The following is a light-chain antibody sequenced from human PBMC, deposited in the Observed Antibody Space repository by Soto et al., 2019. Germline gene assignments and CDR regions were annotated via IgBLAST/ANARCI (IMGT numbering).Light chain of an antibody. CDR3: QQYGSSPGT. J-gene: IGKJ1*01. V-gene: IGKV3-20*01. CDR2: HAS. Sequence: IVLMQSPDTLSLSPWERATLSCRASRSLSSDYLAWYQQKPGQAPRLLFYHASRRATGTPDRFSVSGSGTDFTLTINRLEPEDFAMYYCQQYGSSPGTFGQGTKVDIK. CDR1: RSLSSDY.